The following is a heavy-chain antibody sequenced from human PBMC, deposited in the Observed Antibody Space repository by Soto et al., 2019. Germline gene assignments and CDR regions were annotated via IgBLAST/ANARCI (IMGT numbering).Heavy chain of an antibody. CDR3: ARSPHPPDYYDSSGYYYPSWFDP. Sequence: KASRYPFTRYSMHGVRHAPGQGLEWMGWINPNSGGTNYAQKFQGRITMTRDTSISTAYMELSRLRSDDTAVYYCARSPHPPDYYDSSGYYYPSWFDPWGQGTLVTVSS. CDR1: RYPFTRYS. V-gene: IGHV1-2*02. J-gene: IGHJ5*02. D-gene: IGHD3-22*01. CDR2: INPNSGGT.